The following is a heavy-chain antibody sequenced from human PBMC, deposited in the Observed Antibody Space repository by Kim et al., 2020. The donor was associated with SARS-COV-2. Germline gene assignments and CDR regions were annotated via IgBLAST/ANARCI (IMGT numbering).Heavy chain of an antibody. V-gene: IGHV4-38-2*02. CDR3: ARAVMNSYGALDY. CDR1: GYSISSGYY. Sequence: SETLSLTCTVSGYSISSGYYWGWIRQPPGKGLEWIGSIYHSGSTYYNPSLKSRVTISVDTSKNQFSLKLSSVTAADTAVYYCARAVMNSYGALDYWGQGTLVTVSS. CDR2: IYHSGST. D-gene: IGHD5-18*01. J-gene: IGHJ4*02.